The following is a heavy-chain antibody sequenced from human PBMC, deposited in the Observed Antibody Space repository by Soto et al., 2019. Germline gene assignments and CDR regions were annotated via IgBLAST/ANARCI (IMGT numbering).Heavy chain of an antibody. CDR3: AGLVSGSYSY. Sequence: QVQLVQPRAEVKKPVSSVKVSCKASGGTFSSYAICWVRQAPGQGLEWMGGIIPIFGTANYAQKFQGRVTITVDESTSTADMELSSVRSEATAVYYCAGLVSGSYSYRGQGTLVTVSS. D-gene: IGHD1-26*01. J-gene: IGHJ4*02. V-gene: IGHV1-69*12. CDR2: IIPIFGTA. CDR1: GGTFSSYA.